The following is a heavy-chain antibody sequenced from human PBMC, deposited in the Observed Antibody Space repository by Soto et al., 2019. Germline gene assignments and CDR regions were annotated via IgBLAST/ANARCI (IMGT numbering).Heavy chain of an antibody. D-gene: IGHD3-3*01. J-gene: IGHJ6*02. CDR2: TYYRSKWYN. CDR1: GDSVTSHSAA. CDR3: ARDQSYYDFWSGYSYYYYGMDV. Sequence: SRTLSRSCAISGDSVTSHSAAWNLIRQSGSRGLEWLGRTYYRSKWYNDYAVSVKSRITINPDTSKNQFSLQLNSVTPEDTAVYYCARDQSYYDFWSGYSYYYYGMDVWGQGTTVTVSS. V-gene: IGHV6-1*01.